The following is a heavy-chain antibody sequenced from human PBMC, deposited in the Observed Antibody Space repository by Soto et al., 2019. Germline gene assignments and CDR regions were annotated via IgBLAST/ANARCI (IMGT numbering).Heavy chain of an antibody. CDR1: GFTFSSYS. CDR3: ARVYNNRSGYYALNYFAY. J-gene: IGHJ4*02. Sequence: PGGSLRLSCAASGFTFSSYSMNWVRQAPGKGLEWVSYISSSSSTIYYADSVKGRFTISRDNAKNSLYLQMNSLRAEDTAVYYVARVYNNRSGYYALNYFAYGGRGTLFTVSP. D-gene: IGHD3-22*01. CDR2: ISSSSSTI. V-gene: IGHV3-48*01.